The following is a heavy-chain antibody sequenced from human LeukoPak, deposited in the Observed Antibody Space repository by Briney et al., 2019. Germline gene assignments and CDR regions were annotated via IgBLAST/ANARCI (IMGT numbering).Heavy chain of an antibody. CDR1: GFTFSIYE. Sequence: PGGSLRLSCAASGFTFSIYEMNWVRQAPGKGLEWLSYISSGSSTIYYADSVKGRFTVSRDNAKNSLYLQMNSLRADDTAVYYCARNTFFWGQGTLVTVSS. CDR2: ISSGSSTI. CDR3: ARNTFF. J-gene: IGHJ4*02. V-gene: IGHV3-48*03. D-gene: IGHD2/OR15-2a*01.